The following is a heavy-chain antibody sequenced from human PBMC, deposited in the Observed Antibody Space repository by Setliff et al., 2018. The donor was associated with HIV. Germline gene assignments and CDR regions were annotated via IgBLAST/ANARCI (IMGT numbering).Heavy chain of an antibody. J-gene: IGHJ3*02. D-gene: IGHD4-17*01. CDR2: IIPMFGTS. CDR1: GGTFSSYG. V-gene: IGHV1-69*13. CDR3: ARFDHYGDYGRIGDAFDI. Sequence: SVKVSCKAPGGTFSSYGISWVRQAPGQGLEWIGVIIPMFGTSNYAQKFQGRLTITADESTSTAYMELSSLRSEDTALYFCARFDHYGDYGRIGDAFDIWGQGTLVTVSS.